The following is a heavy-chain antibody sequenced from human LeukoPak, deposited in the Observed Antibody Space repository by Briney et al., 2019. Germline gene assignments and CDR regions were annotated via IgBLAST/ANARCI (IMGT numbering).Heavy chain of an antibody. J-gene: IGHJ6*02. V-gene: IGHV3-30-3*01. D-gene: IGHD3-16*01. CDR3: ASEPGLSRGPDYAMDV. CDR2: VLDNTDFP. CDR1: GITLMSYT. Sequence: GGSLRLSCSGPGITLMSYTIHWVRRAPGKGLEWMTCVLDNTDFPYYADSVEGRFIISRDSSKNVVYLQMNSLRPEDTAIYYCASEPGLSRGPDYAMDVWGQGTTVTVSS.